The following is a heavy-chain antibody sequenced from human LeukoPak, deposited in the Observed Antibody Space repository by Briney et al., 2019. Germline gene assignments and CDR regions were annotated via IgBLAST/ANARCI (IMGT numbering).Heavy chain of an antibody. CDR1: GFTFSSYE. J-gene: IGHJ4*02. CDR2: ISGSGGST. D-gene: IGHD3-22*01. CDR3: AKDPLPLYYDSSGYYYVRPDY. V-gene: IGHV3-23*01. Sequence: GGSLRLSCAASGFTFSSYEMNWVRQAPGKGLEWVSAISGSGGSTYYADSVKGRFTISRDNSKNTLYLQMNSLRAEDTAVYYCAKDPLPLYYDSSGYYYVRPDYWGQGTLVTVSS.